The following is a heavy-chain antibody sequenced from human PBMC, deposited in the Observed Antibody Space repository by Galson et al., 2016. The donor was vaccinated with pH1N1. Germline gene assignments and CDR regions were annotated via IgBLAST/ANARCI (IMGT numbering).Heavy chain of an antibody. Sequence: SVKVSCKASGYTFTRYYFHWVRQAPGQGLEWMGVIDPSNGGTTFAQKLQSLVTMTRDTSTSTVYMELRGLRAEDTATYYCANFEIGWSARPHSFDIWGQGTLVTVSS. D-gene: IGHD6-19*01. CDR1: GYTFTRYY. CDR2: IDPSNGGT. CDR3: ANFEIGWSARPHSFDI. J-gene: IGHJ3*02. V-gene: IGHV1-46*04.